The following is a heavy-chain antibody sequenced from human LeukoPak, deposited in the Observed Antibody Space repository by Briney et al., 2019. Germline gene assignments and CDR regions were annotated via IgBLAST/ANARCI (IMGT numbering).Heavy chain of an antibody. D-gene: IGHD3-10*01. V-gene: IGHV4-4*07. CDR1: AGSISNY. CDR3: ARGAYHDGSDYLHFDY. Sequence: SETLSLTCTVSAGSISNYWSWIRQPAGRGLEWIGHIYSSGSTNYNPSLKSRVTMSVDTSNNQSSLKLTSVTAADTAVYYCARGAYHDGSDYLHFDYWGQGTLVTVSS. CDR2: IYSSGST. J-gene: IGHJ4*02.